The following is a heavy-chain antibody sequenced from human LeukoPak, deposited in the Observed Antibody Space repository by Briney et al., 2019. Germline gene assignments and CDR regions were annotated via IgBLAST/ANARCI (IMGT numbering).Heavy chain of an antibody. J-gene: IGHJ4*02. Sequence: GGSLRLSCVGSGFTFSNAWMSWVRQAPGKGLEWVGRIKSKTDGGTTDYAAPVKGRFTISRDDSKNTLDLQMNSMKTEDTAVYYCTTDVGEHFDYWGQGTLVTVSS. CDR2: IKSKTDGGTT. D-gene: IGHD4-17*01. V-gene: IGHV3-15*01. CDR3: TTDVGEHFDY. CDR1: GFTFSNAW.